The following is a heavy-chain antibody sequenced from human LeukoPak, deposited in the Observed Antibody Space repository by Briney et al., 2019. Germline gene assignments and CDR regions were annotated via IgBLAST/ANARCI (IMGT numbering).Heavy chain of an antibody. V-gene: IGHV4-34*01. CDR2: INHSGST. CDR1: GGSFSGYY. J-gene: IGHJ4*02. CDR3: ARGGCCSTSCYFDY. D-gene: IGHD2-2*01. Sequence: PSETLSLTCAVYGGSFSGYYWSWIRQPPGKGLEWIGEINHSGSTNYNPSLKSRVTISVDTSKNQFSLKLSSVTAADTAVYYCARGGCCSTSCYFDYWGQGTLVTVSS.